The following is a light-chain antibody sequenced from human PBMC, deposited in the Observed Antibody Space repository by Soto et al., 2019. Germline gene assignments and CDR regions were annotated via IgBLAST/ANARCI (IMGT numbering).Light chain of an antibody. CDR2: EAS. J-gene: IGKJ1*01. CDR3: QQYKSGST. CDR1: QNIDRW. Sequence: DIQMTQSPSTLSTSVGDRATITCRATQNIDRWLAWYQQKPGKAPKLLIYEASSLEGGVPSRFSGSGSGTEFTLTDSGLQAEDLATYWCQQYKSGSTFGQGTKLDFK. V-gene: IGKV1-5*01.